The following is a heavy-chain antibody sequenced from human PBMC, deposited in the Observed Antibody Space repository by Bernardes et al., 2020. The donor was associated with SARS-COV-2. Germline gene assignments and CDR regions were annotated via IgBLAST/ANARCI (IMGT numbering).Heavy chain of an antibody. D-gene: IGHD2-15*01. CDR3: AKDHGLAVGETYHYYGMDV. V-gene: IGHV3-23*01. Sequence: GGSLRLSCAASGFTFSSYAMSWVRQAPGKGLEWVSSISGSGGRTFNADSVKGRFTMSRDNSKNTLYLQMNSLRAEDAAVYYCAKDHGLAVGETYHYYGMDVWGQGTTVTVSS. J-gene: IGHJ6*02. CDR1: GFTFSSYA. CDR2: ISGSGGRT.